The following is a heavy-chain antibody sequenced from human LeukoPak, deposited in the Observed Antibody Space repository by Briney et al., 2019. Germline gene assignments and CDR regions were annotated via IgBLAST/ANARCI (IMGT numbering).Heavy chain of an antibody. CDR1: GFTFSSYS. D-gene: IGHD2-15*01. CDR3: ASAGRYCSGGSCYSKGFDY. J-gene: IGHJ4*02. CDR2: ISSSSRYI. Sequence: PGGSLRLSCAASGFTFSSYSMNWVRQAPGKGLEWVSSISSSSRYIYYADSVKGRFTISRDNAKNSLYLQMNSLRAEDTAVYYCASAGRYCSGGSCYSKGFDYWGQGTLVTVSS. V-gene: IGHV3-21*01.